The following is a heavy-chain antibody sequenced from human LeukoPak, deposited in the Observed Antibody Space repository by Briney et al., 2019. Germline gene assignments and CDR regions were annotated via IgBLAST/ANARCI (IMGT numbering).Heavy chain of an antibody. Sequence: PSEALSLTCTVSGGSISSSSYYWGWIRQPPGKGLEWIGSIYYSGSTYYNPSLKSRVTISVDTSKNQFSLKLSSVTAADTAVYYCARGPTNYDFWSGYTPINMDVWGKGTTVTVSS. D-gene: IGHD3-3*01. CDR2: IYYSGST. V-gene: IGHV4-39*07. CDR3: ARGPTNYDFWSGYTPINMDV. J-gene: IGHJ6*03. CDR1: GGSISSSSYY.